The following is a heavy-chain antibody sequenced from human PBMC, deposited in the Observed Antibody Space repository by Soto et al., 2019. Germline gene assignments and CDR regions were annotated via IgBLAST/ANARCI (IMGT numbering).Heavy chain of an antibody. CDR3: ARDIPEVGCPLVESRSPRSPCYSYGMDV. J-gene: IGHJ6*02. CDR1: GYTFTSFY. D-gene: IGHD2-15*01. CDR2: INPSTGST. Sequence: ASVKFSCTSSGYTFTSFYRYWVRQAPGQGLEWMGVINPSTGSTSYAQRFQGRLTMTRDTSTTTVYMELSSLGSEDTALYYCARDIPEVGCPLVESRSPRSPCYSYGMDVWGQGTTATVS. V-gene: IGHV1-46*01.